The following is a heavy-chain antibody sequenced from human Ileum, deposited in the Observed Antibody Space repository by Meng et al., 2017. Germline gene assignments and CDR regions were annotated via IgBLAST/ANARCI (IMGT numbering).Heavy chain of an antibody. CDR1: CGSISSSSYY. Sequence: QLQLQESGPGLVKPSETLSLTCTVPCGSISSSSYYWGWIRQPPGKGLEWIGSIYYSGSRYYNPSLKSRVTISVDTSQNHFSLKLSSVTAADTAVYYCARTYSNGWPPLYSWFDPWGQGALVTVSS. CDR3: ARTYSNGWPPLYSWFDP. D-gene: IGHD6-19*01. V-gene: IGHV4-39*02. CDR2: IYYSGSR. J-gene: IGHJ5*02.